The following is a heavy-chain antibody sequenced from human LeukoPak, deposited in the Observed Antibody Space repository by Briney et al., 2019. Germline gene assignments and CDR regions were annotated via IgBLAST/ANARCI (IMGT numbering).Heavy chain of an antibody. D-gene: IGHD7-27*01. CDR1: GASISSGDYY. CDR2: IYYSGST. CDR3: ARETPGAGHFDY. V-gene: IGHV4-30-4*01. J-gene: IGHJ4*02. Sequence: SETLSLTCTVSGASISSGDYYWSWIRQPPGKGLECIGHIYYSGSTCYNPSLKSRVTISVDTSKNQFSLKLSSVTAADTAVYYCARETPGAGHFDYWGQGSLVTVSS.